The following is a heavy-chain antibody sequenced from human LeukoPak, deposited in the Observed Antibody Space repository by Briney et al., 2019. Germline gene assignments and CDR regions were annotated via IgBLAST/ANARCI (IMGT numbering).Heavy chain of an antibody. CDR2: INHSGIT. D-gene: IGHD6-19*01. CDR3: ARTLKRLQFGWYEGSGYYFDY. CDR1: GGSFSGYY. J-gene: IGHJ4*02. V-gene: IGHV4-34*01. Sequence: SETLSLTCAVYGGSFSGYYWSWIRQPPGKGLGWMGEINHSGITNYNPSLKSRVTISVATSKIHFSLKLSSVTAADTAVYYGARTLKRLQFGWYEGSGYYFDYWGQGTLVTVSS.